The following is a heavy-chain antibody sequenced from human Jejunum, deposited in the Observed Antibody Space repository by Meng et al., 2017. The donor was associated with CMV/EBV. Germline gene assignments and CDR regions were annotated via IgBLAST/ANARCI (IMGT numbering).Heavy chain of an antibody. V-gene: IGHV4-4*02. Sequence: CPVSGDSITQTYWWSWVRQSPGKGLEWIGEIFHRGYTNYNPSLESRATISVEKAKNQFSLNLTSVTAADTAIYYCARVPGHNWFDPWGKGILVTVSS. CDR1: GDSITQTYW. CDR2: IFHRGYT. CDR3: ARVPGHNWFDP. J-gene: IGHJ5*02.